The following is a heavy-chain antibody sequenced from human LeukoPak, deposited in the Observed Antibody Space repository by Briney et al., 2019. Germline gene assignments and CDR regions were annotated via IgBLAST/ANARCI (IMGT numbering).Heavy chain of an antibody. Sequence: SETLSLTCTVSGGSISSYYWSWIRQPPGKGLEWIGHIYYSGSTNSNPSLKSRVTISVNTPKSQFSLKLSSVTAADTAVYYCARHTDCSTTTCRLSAFDIWGQGTVVTVST. D-gene: IGHD2-2*01. V-gene: IGHV4-59*08. J-gene: IGHJ3*02. CDR1: GGSISSYY. CDR2: IYYSGST. CDR3: ARHTDCSTTTCRLSAFDI.